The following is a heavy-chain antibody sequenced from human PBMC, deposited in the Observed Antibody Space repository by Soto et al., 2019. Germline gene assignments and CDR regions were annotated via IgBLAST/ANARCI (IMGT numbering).Heavy chain of an antibody. CDR2: TYITGDT. J-gene: IGHJ4*02. CDR1: GDSISSYY. CDR3: AEEYTETVDGATHLYFDY. Sequence: SETLSLTCSVSGDSISSYYWSWIRQSAGKGLEWIGRTYITGDTNYSPSLKGRVTMSVDTSKNHLSLKLSSVTAADTAVYYCAEEYTETVDGATHLYFDYCGQGTPVTVSS. V-gene: IGHV4-4*07. D-gene: IGHD6-19*01.